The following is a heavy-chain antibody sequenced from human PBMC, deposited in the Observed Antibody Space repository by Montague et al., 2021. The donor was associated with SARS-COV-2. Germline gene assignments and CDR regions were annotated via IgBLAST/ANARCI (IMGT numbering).Heavy chain of an antibody. CDR1: GGSISSYY. CDR2: ISGSGGST. J-gene: IGHJ3*02. D-gene: IGHD6-13*01. V-gene: IGHV3-23*01. CDR3: AKDYLPPVYSSSWRNAFDT. Sequence: ETLSLTCTVSGGSISSYYWSWIRQSPGKGLEWVSAISGSGGSTYYADSVKGRFTISRDNSKNTLYLQMNSLRAEDTVVYYCAKDYLPPVYSSSWRNAFDTWGQGTLVTVSS.